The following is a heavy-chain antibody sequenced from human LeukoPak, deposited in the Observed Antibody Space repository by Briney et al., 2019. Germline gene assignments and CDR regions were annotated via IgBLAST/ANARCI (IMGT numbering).Heavy chain of an antibody. CDR2: INSDGSTT. Sequence: PGGSLRLSCAASGFTFSGYWMHWVRQAPGKGLVWVSRINSDGSTTSYADSVMGRFTISRDNAKNTLYLQMNSLRAEDTAVYYCARVIYSGWQGELSDWGQGTLVTVPS. CDR1: GFTFSGYW. J-gene: IGHJ4*02. D-gene: IGHD6-19*01. CDR3: ARVIYSGWQGELSD. V-gene: IGHV3-74*01.